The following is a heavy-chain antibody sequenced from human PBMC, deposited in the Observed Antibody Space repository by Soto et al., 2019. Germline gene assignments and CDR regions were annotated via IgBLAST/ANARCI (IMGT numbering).Heavy chain of an antibody. J-gene: IGHJ4*02. CDR1: GESLNNYY. CDR3: ARGRVPAV. D-gene: IGHD3-10*01. V-gene: IGHV4-59*01. CDR2: VHYSGST. Sequence: QVQLQESGPGLVRPSETLFLTCTVSGESLNNYYWSWIRQPPGKGLEWIGFVHYSGSTGYNPSLKSRVTISVDTSKNPLSLKVTSVTTADTAIYFCARGRVPAVWGQGTLVTVSS.